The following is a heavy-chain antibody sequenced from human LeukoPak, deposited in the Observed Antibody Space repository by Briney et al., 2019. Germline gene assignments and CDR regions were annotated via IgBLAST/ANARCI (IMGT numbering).Heavy chain of an antibody. J-gene: IGHJ4*02. CDR3: ARQGDSSGYTKFDY. CDR1: GGSFSGYY. Sequence: SETLSLTCAVYGGSFSGYYWSWIRQPPGKGLEWIGSIYYSGSTYYNPSLKSRVTISVDTSKNQFSLKLSSVTAADTTVYYCARQGDSSGYTKFDYWGQGTLVTVSS. CDR2: IYYSGST. V-gene: IGHV4-34*01. D-gene: IGHD3-22*01.